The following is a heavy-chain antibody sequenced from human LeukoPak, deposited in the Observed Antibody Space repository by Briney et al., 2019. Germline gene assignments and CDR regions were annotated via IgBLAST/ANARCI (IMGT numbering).Heavy chain of an antibody. V-gene: IGHV4-4*09. CDR2: IYTSGST. CDR3: ASTILELPVY. D-gene: IGHD1-7*01. CDR1: GGSISSYY. Sequence: SETLSLTCTVSGGSISSYYWSWIRQPPGKGLEWIGYIYTSGSTNYNPSLKSRVTISVDTSKNQFSLMLSSVTAADTAVYYCASTILELPVYWGQGTLVTVSS. J-gene: IGHJ4*02.